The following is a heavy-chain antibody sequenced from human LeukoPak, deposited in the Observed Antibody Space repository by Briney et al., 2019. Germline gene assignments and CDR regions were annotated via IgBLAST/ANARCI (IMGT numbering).Heavy chain of an antibody. V-gene: IGHV4-4*02. D-gene: IGHD2-15*01. J-gene: IGHJ4*02. Sequence: SETLSLTCAVSGGSISTTNWWSWVRQPPGKGLEWIGYIYYSGSTYYNPSLKSRVTISVDTSKNQFSLKLSSVTAADTAVYYCARESPVGGYFDYWGQGTLVTVSS. CDR3: ARESPVGGYFDY. CDR2: IYYSGST. CDR1: GGSISTTNW.